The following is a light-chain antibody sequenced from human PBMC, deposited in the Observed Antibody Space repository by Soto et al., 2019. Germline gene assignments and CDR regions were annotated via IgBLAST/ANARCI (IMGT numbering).Light chain of an antibody. J-gene: IGLJ2*01. CDR2: EVS. CDR3: SSQAGSNSLI. Sequence: QSALTQPPSASGSPGQSVTISCTGTSSDVGGYNFVSWYQQHPGKAPKLMIYEVSRRASGVPDRFSGSKSGNTASLTVSGLQAEDEADYYCSSQAGSNSLIFGGGTKVTVL. CDR1: SSDVGGYNF. V-gene: IGLV2-8*01.